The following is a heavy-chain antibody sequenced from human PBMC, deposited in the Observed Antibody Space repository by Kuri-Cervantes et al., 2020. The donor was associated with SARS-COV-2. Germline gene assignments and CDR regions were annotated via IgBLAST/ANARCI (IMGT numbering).Heavy chain of an antibody. J-gene: IGHJ3*02. D-gene: IGHD5-18*01. CDR3: ARDAGSIQLWFAFRDAFDI. CDR1: GFTFSGHW. CDR2: INPDGSYT. V-gene: IGHV3-74*01. Sequence: LSLTCAASGFTFSGHWIHWVRQAPGKGLVWVSRINPDGSYTNNADSVKGRFTLSRDNAKNMLFLQMNSLRAEDTAVYYCARDAGSIQLWFAFRDAFDIWGQGTMVTVSS.